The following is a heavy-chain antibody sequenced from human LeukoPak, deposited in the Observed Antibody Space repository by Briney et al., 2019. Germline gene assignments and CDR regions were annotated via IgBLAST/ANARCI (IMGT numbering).Heavy chain of an antibody. Sequence: PSETLSLTCTVSGGSISGYYWNWIRQPPGKGLEWIGYIYYSGTTNYNPPLKSRVTISVDTSKNQLSLKLRSVTAADTAVYYCARGGVLRLPGGSEGYFDNWGQGTLVTVSS. CDR2: IYYSGTT. V-gene: IGHV4-59*01. J-gene: IGHJ4*02. D-gene: IGHD3-3*01. CDR3: ARGGVLRLPGGSEGYFDN. CDR1: GGSISGYY.